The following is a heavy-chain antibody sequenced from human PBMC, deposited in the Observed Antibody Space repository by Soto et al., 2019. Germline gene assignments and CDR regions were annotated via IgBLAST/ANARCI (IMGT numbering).Heavy chain of an antibody. CDR3: ARVPAR. J-gene: IGHJ4*02. CDR1: CGSISSGGYS. Sequence: SETLALTCAVSCGSISSGGYSLSWIRQPPGKGLEWIGYIYHSWSTYYNPSLKSRVTISVDRSKNQFSLNLSSVTAADTAVYYWARVPARRAQGPLVTVPS. CDR2: IYHSWST. V-gene: IGHV4-30-2*01.